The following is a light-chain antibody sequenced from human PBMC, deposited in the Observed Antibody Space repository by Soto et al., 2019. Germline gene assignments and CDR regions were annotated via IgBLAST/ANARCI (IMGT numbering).Light chain of an antibody. CDR3: QQYGSSPPYT. Sequence: EIVLTQSPGTLSLSPGERATLSCRASQSVSSSYLAWYQQKPGQAPRLLIYGASSRATGIPGRFSGSGSGTDFTLTISGLEPEDFAVYYCQQYGSSPPYTLGQGTKLEIQ. CDR2: GAS. V-gene: IGKV3-20*01. CDR1: QSVSSSY. J-gene: IGKJ2*01.